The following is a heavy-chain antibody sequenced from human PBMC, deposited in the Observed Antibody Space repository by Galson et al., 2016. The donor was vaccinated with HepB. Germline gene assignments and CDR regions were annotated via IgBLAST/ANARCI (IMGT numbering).Heavy chain of an antibody. CDR1: GGSVSSGDYY. Sequence: SETLSLTCTVSGGSVSSGDYYWNWIRQSPGKGPEWIAYIYYSGNTNYNPSLKDRLSISADTANNQFSLKLNSVTAADTAIYFCARLGAALDYWGQGILVTVSS. CDR3: ARLGAALDY. D-gene: IGHD1-26*01. J-gene: IGHJ4*02. CDR2: IYYSGNT. V-gene: IGHV4-61*08.